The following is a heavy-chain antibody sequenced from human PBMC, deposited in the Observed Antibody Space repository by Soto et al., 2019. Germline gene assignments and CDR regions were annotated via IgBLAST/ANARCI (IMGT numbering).Heavy chain of an antibody. CDR2: IIRIFGTP. V-gene: IGHV1-69*12. CDR1: GGTFSSYA. D-gene: IGHD3-10*01. Sequence: QVQLVQSGAEVKKPGSSVKVSCKASGGTFSSYAINWVRQAPGQGLEWMGGIIRIFGTPDYAQRFQGRVTITADESTSTAYMELSSLRSEDTAVYYCARHGSNEYYYYGMDVWGQGTTVTVS. J-gene: IGHJ6*02. CDR3: ARHGSNEYYYYGMDV.